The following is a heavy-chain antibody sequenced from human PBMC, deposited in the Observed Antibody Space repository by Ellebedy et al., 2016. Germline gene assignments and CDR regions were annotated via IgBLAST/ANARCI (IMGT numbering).Heavy chain of an antibody. CDR3: AKDEYFYGSGSFPPLLNYYGMDV. CDR2: ISTRSSPI. V-gene: IGHV3-48*02. D-gene: IGHD3-10*01. J-gene: IGHJ6*02. Sequence: GGSLRLXXAASGFTFSSYSMNWVRQAPGKGLEWVSYISTRSSPIYYADSVKGRFTISRDNAKNSLYLQMNSLRDEDTAVYYCAKDEYFYGSGSFPPLLNYYGMDVWGQGTTVTVSS. CDR1: GFTFSSYS.